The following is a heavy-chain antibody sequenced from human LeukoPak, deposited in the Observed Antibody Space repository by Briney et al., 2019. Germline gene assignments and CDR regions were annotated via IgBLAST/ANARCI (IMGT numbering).Heavy chain of an antibody. J-gene: IGHJ4*02. CDR3: AKRTSGTSGWFDF. D-gene: IGHD6-19*01. CDR1: GFTFSSYS. Sequence: GGSLRLSCIASGFTFSSYSMSWVRQAPGKRLEWVSLINTDNANTYYGDSVKGRFTISRHDSKNTLYLQMNSLRAEDTAVYYCAKRTSGTSGWFDFWGQGTLVTVSS. CDR2: INTDNANT. V-gene: IGHV3-23*01.